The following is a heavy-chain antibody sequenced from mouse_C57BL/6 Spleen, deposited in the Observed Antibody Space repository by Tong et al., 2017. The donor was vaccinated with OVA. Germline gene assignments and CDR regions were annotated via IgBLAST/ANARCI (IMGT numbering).Heavy chain of an antibody. V-gene: IGHV2-6*03. CDR2: IWSDGST. D-gene: IGHD1-1*01. Sequence: VQLQESGPGLVAPSQSLSITCTVSGFSLTSYGVHWVRQPPGKGLEWLGVIWSDGSTTYNSALKSRLSISKDNSKSKVFLKMNRLQTDDTAMYYCARPTTVVATRDMDYGGQGTAVTVSS. J-gene: IGHJ4*01. CDR3: ARPTTVVATRDMDY. CDR1: GFSLTSYG.